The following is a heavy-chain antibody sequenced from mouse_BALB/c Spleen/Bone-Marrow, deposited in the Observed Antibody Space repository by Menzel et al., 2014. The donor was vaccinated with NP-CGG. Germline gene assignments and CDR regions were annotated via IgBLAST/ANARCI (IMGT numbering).Heavy chain of an antibody. Sequence: QVQLKESGAELARPGASVKMSCKASGYTFTSYTMHWVKQRPGQGLEWIGYINPSSGYTNFNQKFKDKATLTADKSSSTAYMQLSSLTSEDSAVYYCARSLRWYFDVWGAGTTVTVSS. CDR3: ARSLRWYFDV. J-gene: IGHJ1*01. D-gene: IGHD1-1*01. V-gene: IGHV1-4*01. CDR1: GYTFTSYT. CDR2: INPSSGYT.